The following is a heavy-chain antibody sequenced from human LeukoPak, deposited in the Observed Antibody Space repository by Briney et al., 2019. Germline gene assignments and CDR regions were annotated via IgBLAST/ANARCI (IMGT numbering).Heavy chain of an antibody. D-gene: IGHD5-18*01. CDR1: GDSISSNY. J-gene: IGHJ4*02. V-gene: IGHV4-59*01. CDR3: AKGGTGYSYGYGLPPLTLHY. Sequence: SETLSLTCNVSGDSISSNYWSWVRQPPGKGLEWIGYIYHSGSTNYNPSLKSRVTISLGTSKKHFSLKLNSVTAADTAVYYCAKGGTGYSYGYGLPPLTLHYWGQGTLVTVSS. CDR2: IYHSGST.